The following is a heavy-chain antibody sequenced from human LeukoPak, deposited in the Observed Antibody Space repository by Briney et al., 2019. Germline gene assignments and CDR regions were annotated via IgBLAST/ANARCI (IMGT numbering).Heavy chain of an antibody. CDR2: ISTSSGNT. D-gene: IGHD2/OR15-2a*01. CDR1: GYNFINFG. Sequence: GASVKVSCKASGYNFINFGISWVRQAPGQGLEWMGWISTSSGNTNYAQKFQGRLTMTTDTSTSTACMELRSLRSDDTAVYYCTRDFDNPENSCPSTVCIDVWGQGTTVTVSS. V-gene: IGHV1-18*01. CDR3: TRDFDNPENSCPSTVCIDV. J-gene: IGHJ6*02.